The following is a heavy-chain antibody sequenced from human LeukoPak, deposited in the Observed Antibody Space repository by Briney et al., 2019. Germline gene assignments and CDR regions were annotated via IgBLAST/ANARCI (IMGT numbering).Heavy chain of an antibody. Sequence: PSETLSLTCTVSGGSISSGSYYWSWIRQPAGKGLEWIGRIYTSGSTNYNPSLKSRVTISVDTSKNQFSLKLSSVTAADTAVYYCARLAESGYCSSTSCYGYYFDYWGQGTLVTVSS. V-gene: IGHV4-61*02. CDR3: ARLAESGYCSSTSCYGYYFDY. CDR2: IYTSGST. CDR1: GGSISSGSYY. D-gene: IGHD2-2*01. J-gene: IGHJ4*02.